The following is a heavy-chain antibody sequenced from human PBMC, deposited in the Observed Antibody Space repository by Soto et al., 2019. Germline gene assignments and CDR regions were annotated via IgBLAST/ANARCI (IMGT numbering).Heavy chain of an antibody. D-gene: IGHD6-19*01. V-gene: IGHV4-34*01. Sequence: SETLSLTCAVYGGSFSGYFWSWIRQTPGKGLEWIGKVNHNGRNNYNPSLKSRVTISLDMSKNQISLKLTSVTAADTAVYYCARGGSSDWQVAFDFWGQGTMVTVSS. J-gene: IGHJ3*01. CDR1: GGSFSGYF. CDR2: VNHNGRN. CDR3: ARGGSSDWQVAFDF.